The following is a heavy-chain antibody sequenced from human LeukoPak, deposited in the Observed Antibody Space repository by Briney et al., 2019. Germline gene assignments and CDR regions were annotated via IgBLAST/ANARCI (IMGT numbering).Heavy chain of an antibody. CDR2: MSYSGST. J-gene: IGHJ5*02. D-gene: IGHD2-2*01. Sequence: SETLSFTCTVSGGSISSYHWSWIRQPPGKGLEWIGYMSYSGSTNYNPSLKSRVTISVDTSKNQFSLKLSSVTAADTAVYYCASGGYCGSTDCYPNWFDPWGQGTLVTVSS. CDR1: GGSISSYH. V-gene: IGHV4-59*01. CDR3: ASGGYCGSTDCYPNWFDP.